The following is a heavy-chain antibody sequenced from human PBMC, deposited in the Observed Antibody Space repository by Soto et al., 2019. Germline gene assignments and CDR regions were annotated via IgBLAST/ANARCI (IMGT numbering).Heavy chain of an antibody. CDR3: ARDLLGRYYYGSGSRYYYYGMDV. CDR1: GFTFSSYG. J-gene: IGHJ6*02. Sequence: AGGSLRLSCAASGFTFSSYGMHWVRQAPGKGLEWVAVIWYDGSNKYYADSVKGRFTISRDNSKNTLYLQMNSLRAEDTAVYYCARDLLGRYYYGSGSRYYYYGMDVWGQGTTVTVSS. CDR2: IWYDGSNK. D-gene: IGHD3-10*01. V-gene: IGHV3-33*01.